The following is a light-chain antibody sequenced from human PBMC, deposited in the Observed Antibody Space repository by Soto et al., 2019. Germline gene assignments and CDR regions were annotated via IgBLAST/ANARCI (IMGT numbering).Light chain of an antibody. CDR3: GTWDISLSAWV. CDR2: ENN. J-gene: IGLJ3*02. Sequence: QSVLTQPPSVSAAPGQKVTISCSGSSSNIGTNYVSWYQKLTGTAPKLRIYENNKRPSGIPDRFSGSKTGTSATLGITGLQTGDEADYYCGTWDISLSAWVFGGGTKVTVL. CDR1: SSNIGTNY. V-gene: IGLV1-51*02.